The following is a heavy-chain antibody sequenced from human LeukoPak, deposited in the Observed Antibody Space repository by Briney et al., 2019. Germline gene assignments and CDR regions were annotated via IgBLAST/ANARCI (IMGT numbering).Heavy chain of an antibody. D-gene: IGHD4-17*01. CDR3: AKDPNGDYVGTFDM. Sequence: PGGSLRLSCAASGFTFSSYGMSWVRQAPGKGLEWVSFISGNGGRTDYAESVKGRFTISRDKSKNTVYLQMNSLRDEDTATYYCAKDPNGDYVGTFDMWGQGTMVTVSS. CDR2: ISGNGGRT. V-gene: IGHV3-23*01. CDR1: GFTFSSYG. J-gene: IGHJ3*02.